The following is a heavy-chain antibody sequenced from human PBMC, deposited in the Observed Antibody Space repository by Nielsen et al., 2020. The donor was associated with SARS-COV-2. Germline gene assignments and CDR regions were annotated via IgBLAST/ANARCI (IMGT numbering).Heavy chain of an antibody. J-gene: IGHJ4*02. CDR3: AREGIVGATTGIDY. CDR2: ISSSGSTI. V-gene: IGHV3-48*04. CDR1: GFTFSGSA. D-gene: IGHD1-26*01. Sequence: GESLKISCVASGFTFSGSAMNWVRQAPGKGLEWVSYISSSGSTIYYADSVKGRFTISRDNAKNSLYLQMNSLRAEDTAVYYCAREGIVGATTGIDYWGQGTLVTVSS.